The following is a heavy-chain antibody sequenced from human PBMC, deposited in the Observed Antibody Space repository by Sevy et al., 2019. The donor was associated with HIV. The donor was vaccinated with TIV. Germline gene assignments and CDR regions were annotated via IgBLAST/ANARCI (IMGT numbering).Heavy chain of an antibody. J-gene: IGHJ3*02. CDR1: GFTFTSSA. V-gene: IGHV1-58*02. CDR2: IVVGSGNT. Sequence: SVKVSCKASGFTFTSSAMQWVRQARGQRLEWIGWIVVGSGNTNYAQKFQERVTITRDMSTSTAYMELSSLRSEDTAVYYCAAALLFEYSSSSGAFDIWGQGTMVTVSS. D-gene: IGHD6-6*01. CDR3: AAALLFEYSSSSGAFDI.